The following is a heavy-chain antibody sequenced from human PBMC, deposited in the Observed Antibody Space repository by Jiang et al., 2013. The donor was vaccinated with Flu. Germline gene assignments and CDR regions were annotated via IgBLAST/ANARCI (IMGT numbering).Heavy chain of an antibody. J-gene: IGHJ5*02. V-gene: IGHV6-1*01. CDR2: TYYRSKWYN. Sequence: QTLSLTCAISGDTVSSSSAAWNWIRQSPSRGLEWLGRTYYRSKWYNDYAVSVKSRITINPDTSKNQFSLQLNSVTPEDTAVYYCARGYCSGGSCYPPELNWFDPWGQGTLVTVSS. D-gene: IGHD2-15*01. CDR1: GDTVSSSSAA. CDR3: ARGYCSGGSCYPPELNWFDP.